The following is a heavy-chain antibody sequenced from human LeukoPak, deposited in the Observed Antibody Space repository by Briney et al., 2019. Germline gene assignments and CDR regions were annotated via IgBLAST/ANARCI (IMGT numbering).Heavy chain of an antibody. CDR2: IYPGDSDI. D-gene: IGHD3-16*01. J-gene: IGHJ5*02. Sequence: GESLKISCKGSGYSFTSYWIGWVRQMPGKGLEWMGIIYPGDSDIRYSPSFQGQVTISADKSINTAYLQWSSLRASDTAMYYCARLEEDLTLGVAGYWFVPWGQGTLVTVS. CDR1: GYSFTSYW. V-gene: IGHV5-51*01. CDR3: ARLEEDLTLGVAGYWFVP.